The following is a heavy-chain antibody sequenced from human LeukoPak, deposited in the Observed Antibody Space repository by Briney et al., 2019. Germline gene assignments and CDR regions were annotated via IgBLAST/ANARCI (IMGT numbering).Heavy chain of an antibody. Sequence: GASVKVSCKASGYTFTGYYIHWVRQAPGRGLEWMGWINPNSGGTNYAQKFQGRVTMTRDTSISTAYMDLRSLRSDDTAVYYCARTYCGGDCSKYNWFDPWGQGTLVTVSS. V-gene: IGHV1-2*02. D-gene: IGHD2-21*02. J-gene: IGHJ5*02. CDR3: ARTYCGGDCSKYNWFDP. CDR1: GYTFTGYY. CDR2: INPNSGGT.